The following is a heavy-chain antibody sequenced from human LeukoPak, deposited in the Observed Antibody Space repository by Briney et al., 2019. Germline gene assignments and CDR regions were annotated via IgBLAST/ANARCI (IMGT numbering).Heavy chain of an antibody. CDR3: ARDLPAVVD. D-gene: IGHD2-2*01. CDR1: GFSFSSYS. CDR2: ISRSSSDI. V-gene: IGHV3-21*01. J-gene: IGHJ4*02. Sequence: GGSLRLSCAASGFSFSSYSMSWVRQAPGKGLEWVSFISRSSSDIYHADSVKGRFTISRDNAKNSLYLQMNSLRAEDTAVYYCARDLPAVVDWGQGTLVTVSS.